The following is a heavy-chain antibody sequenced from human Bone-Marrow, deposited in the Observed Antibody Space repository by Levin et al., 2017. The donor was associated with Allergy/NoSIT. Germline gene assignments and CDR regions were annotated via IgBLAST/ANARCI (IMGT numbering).Heavy chain of an antibody. CDR1: GFTFTGYG. Sequence: GGSLRLSCAASGFTFTGYGMHWVRQAPGKGLEWVAVISSAGSNTYYADSVKGRFTISRDNSKNTLYLQMNSLRAEDTAVYYCAKSPGVTYGSGSYYKEIDYWGQGTLVTVSS. CDR3: AKSPGVTYGSGSYYKEIDY. V-gene: IGHV3-30*18. CDR2: ISSAGSNT. J-gene: IGHJ4*02. D-gene: IGHD3-10*01.